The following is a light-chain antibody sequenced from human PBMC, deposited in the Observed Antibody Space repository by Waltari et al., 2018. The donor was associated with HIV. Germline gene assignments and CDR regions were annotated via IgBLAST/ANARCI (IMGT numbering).Light chain of an antibody. V-gene: IGLV2-14*03. CDR1: SSDLGGYNY. CDR3: SSYTSSSSLGV. CDR2: DVS. J-gene: IGLJ1*01. Sequence: QSALTQPASVSGSPGQSITISCTGTSSDLGGYNYVSWYQQHPGKAPKLMISDVSHRPSGVYKRFCGSKSGNTASQTSSGIPAEDGADYDCSSYTSSSSLGVFGAGTKVTVL.